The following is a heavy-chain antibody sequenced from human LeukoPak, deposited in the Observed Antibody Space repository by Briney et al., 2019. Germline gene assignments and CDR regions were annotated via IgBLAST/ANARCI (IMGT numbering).Heavy chain of an antibody. V-gene: IGHV4-34*01. J-gene: IGHJ4*02. Sequence: SETLSLTCAVYGGSFSGYYWSWIRQPPGKGLEWIGEINHSGSTNYNPSLKSRVTISVDTSKNQFSLKLSSVTAADTAVYYCARGKAGYDSSGYYYTFDYWGQGTLVTVSS. CDR1: GGSFSGYY. D-gene: IGHD3-22*01. CDR2: INHSGST. CDR3: ARGKAGYDSSGYYYTFDY.